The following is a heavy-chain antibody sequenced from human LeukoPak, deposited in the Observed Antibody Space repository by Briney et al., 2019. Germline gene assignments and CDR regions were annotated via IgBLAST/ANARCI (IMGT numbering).Heavy chain of an antibody. J-gene: IGHJ4*02. CDR2: ISAYNGNT. CDR1: GYTFTSYG. V-gene: IGHV1-18*01. Sequence: ASVKVSCKASGYTFTSYGISWVRQAPGQRLEWMGWISAYNGNTNYAQKLQGRVTMTTDTSTSTAYMELRSLRSDDTAVYYCARDIVVVPAADSRAIAEDYWGQGTLVTVSS. CDR3: ARDIVVVPAADSRAIAEDY. D-gene: IGHD2-2*01.